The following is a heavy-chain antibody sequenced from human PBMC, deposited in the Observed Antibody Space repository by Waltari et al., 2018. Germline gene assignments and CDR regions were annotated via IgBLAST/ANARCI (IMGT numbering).Heavy chain of an antibody. CDR2: IFSSGST. Sequence: QVQLQESGPGLVKPSETLSLSCSVSGASINSGKYYWTWIRQPAGKGLEWIGHIFSSGSTNYKSSLKSRVTISADTSKSHFSLNLRSVTAADTGLYYCARAEYNWNDAVTFDHWGQGTSVIVS. CDR1: GASINSGKYY. J-gene: IGHJ5*02. D-gene: IGHD1-20*01. V-gene: IGHV4-61*02. CDR3: ARAEYNWNDAVTFDH.